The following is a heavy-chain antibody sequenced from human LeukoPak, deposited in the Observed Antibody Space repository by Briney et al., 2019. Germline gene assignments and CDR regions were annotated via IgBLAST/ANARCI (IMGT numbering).Heavy chain of an antibody. CDR3: ARSYSSSSAPDY. V-gene: IGHV3-23*01. CDR2: ISGSGGST. D-gene: IGHD6-6*01. Sequence: PGGSLRLSCAASGFSLSSYAMSWVRQAPGKGLEWVSTISGSGGSTYYADSVKGRFTISRDNSMSTLYLQVNSLRGEDTGVYYCARSYSSSSAPDYWGQGTLVTVSS. J-gene: IGHJ4*02. CDR1: GFSLSSYA.